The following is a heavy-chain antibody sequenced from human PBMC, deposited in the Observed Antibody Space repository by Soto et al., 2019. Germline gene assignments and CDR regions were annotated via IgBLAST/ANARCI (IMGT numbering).Heavy chain of an antibody. CDR2: IYPGDSDT. CDR3: ARKVFDYYYYYGRYV. D-gene: IGHD3-10*02. Sequence: PGESMKISCKGSVYSFTSYWIGWVRQMPGKGLEWMGIIYPGDSDTRYSPSFQGQVTISADKSISTAYLQWSSLKASDTAMYYYARKVFDYYYYYGRYVCGQVITCTGAS. J-gene: IGHJ6*02. CDR1: VYSFTSYW. V-gene: IGHV5-51*01.